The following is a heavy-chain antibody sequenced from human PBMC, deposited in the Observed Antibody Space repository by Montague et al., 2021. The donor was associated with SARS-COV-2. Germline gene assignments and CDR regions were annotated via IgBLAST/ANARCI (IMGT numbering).Heavy chain of an antibody. Sequence: WSWIRQPAGKGLEWIGRISISGSTNYNPSLKSRVTISVDTSKNQFSLKLSSVTAADTAVYYCARDIAVAGLFDYWGQGTLVTVSS. J-gene: IGHJ4*02. D-gene: IGHD6-19*01. CDR2: ISISGST. CDR3: ARDIAVAGLFDY. V-gene: IGHV4-61*02.